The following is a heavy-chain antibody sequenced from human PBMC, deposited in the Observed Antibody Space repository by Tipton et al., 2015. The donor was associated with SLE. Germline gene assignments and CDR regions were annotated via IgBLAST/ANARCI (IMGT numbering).Heavy chain of an antibody. CDR3: AKGATEGGYYFDY. J-gene: IGHJ4*02. V-gene: IGHV3-23*01. CDR1: GFTFSNYA. Sequence: SLRLSCAASGFTFSNYAMHWVRQAPGKGLDWVSTISAKSDETWHADSVKGRFTVSRDNSKNTLYLHMNSLRAEDTAVYYCAKGATEGGYYFDYWGQGILVTVSS. CDR2: ISAKSDET. D-gene: IGHD1-1*01.